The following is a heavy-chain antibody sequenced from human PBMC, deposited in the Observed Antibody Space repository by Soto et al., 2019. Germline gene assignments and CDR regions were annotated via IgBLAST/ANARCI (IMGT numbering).Heavy chain of an antibody. Sequence: QITLKESGPTLVKPTQTLTLTCTFSGFSVSTSGVGVGWIRQPPGKALEWLALIYWDDDKRYSPSLKNRLTITKDTSKNQVVRTMANMDPVDTATYYCARDSSNYYGFDYWGQGTLVTVSS. CDR1: GFSVSTSGVG. J-gene: IGHJ4*02. CDR3: ARDSSNYYGFDY. V-gene: IGHV2-5*02. CDR2: IYWDDDK. D-gene: IGHD3-22*01.